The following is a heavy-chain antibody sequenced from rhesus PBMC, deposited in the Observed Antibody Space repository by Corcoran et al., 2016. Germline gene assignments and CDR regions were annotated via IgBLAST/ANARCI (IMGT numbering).Heavy chain of an antibody. D-gene: IGHD4-29*01. CDR2: IYGGGSST. CDR3: ASPLRYRFDY. Sequence: QLQLQESGPGLAKPSETLSVTCAVSGGSIRSCYWSWIRQAPGKGLKWIGYIYGGGSSTNYNPSLKRRVTLSVDTSKSQLSLKLGSVTAADTAVYYCASPLRYRFDYGGQGVLVTVSS. J-gene: IGHJ4*01. CDR1: GGSIRSCY. V-gene: IGHV4-169*02.